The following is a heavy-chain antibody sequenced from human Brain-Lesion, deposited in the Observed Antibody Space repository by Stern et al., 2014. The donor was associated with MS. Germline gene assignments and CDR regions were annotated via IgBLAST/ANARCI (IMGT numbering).Heavy chain of an antibody. CDR2: IKRDGSEE. CDR1: GFTLSSYW. J-gene: IGHJ6*01. CDR3: ARDVCGGGSCYYPQTRYYYGMDV. D-gene: IGHD2-15*01. Sequence: EVQLEESGGGLVQPGGSLRLSCAASGFTLSSYWMTWVRQAPGKGLEWVANIKRDGSEEYYVDSVKGRFTISRDNAKGSLFLKMNSLRAEDTAVYYCARDVCGGGSCYYPQTRYYYGMDVWGQGTTVTVSS. V-gene: IGHV3-7*01.